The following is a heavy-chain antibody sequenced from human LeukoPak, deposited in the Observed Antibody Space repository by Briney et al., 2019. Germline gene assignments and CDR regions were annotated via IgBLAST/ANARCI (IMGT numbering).Heavy chain of an antibody. D-gene: IGHD3-22*01. CDR3: ARGDNYYDCDY. J-gene: IGHJ4*02. Sequence: SETLSLTCTVSGGSISDFYWSWIRQPPGKGLEWIGYIYYSGSTYYNPSLKSRVTISVDTSKNQFSLKLSSVTAADTAVYYCARGDNYYDCDYWGQGTLVTVSS. CDR2: IYYSGST. CDR1: GGSISDFY. V-gene: IGHV4-59*06.